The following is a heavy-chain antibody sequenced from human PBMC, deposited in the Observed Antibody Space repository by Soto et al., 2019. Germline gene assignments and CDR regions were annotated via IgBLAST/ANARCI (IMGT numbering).Heavy chain of an antibody. CDR2: ITWNSVAL. CDR1: GFTFDDHA. D-gene: IGHD3-9*01. Sequence: VQLVESGGGLVRPGGSLRLSCAASGFTFDDHAMHWVRQAPGKGLEWISAITWNSVALDYADSVKGQFTISRDNAKNSLYLQMDNLRPEDTALYYCAKERVRDFDAWGQGTLVTVSS. CDR3: AKERVRDFDA. J-gene: IGHJ5*02. V-gene: IGHV3-9*01.